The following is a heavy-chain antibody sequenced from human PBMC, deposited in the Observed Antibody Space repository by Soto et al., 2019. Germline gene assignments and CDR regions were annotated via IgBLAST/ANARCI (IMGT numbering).Heavy chain of an antibody. CDR3: ARRPGRMRYPDY. J-gene: IGHJ4*02. CDR1: GYTFTRYE. CDR2: MNRNSGNT. D-gene: IGHD1-1*01. V-gene: IGHV1-8*01. Sequence: ASVKVSCKTSGYTFTRYEMSWVRQATGQGLEWMGWMNRNSGNTGYAQKFQGRVTMTRNTSISTAYMELSSLRSEDTAGYYCARRPGRMRYPDYWGQGPLDTVSS.